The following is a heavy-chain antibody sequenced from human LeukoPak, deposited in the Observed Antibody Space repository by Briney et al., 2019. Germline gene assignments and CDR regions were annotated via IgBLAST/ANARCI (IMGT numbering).Heavy chain of an antibody. CDR1: GHTFTRYY. D-gene: IGHD3-10*01. V-gene: IGHV1-46*04. Sequence: ASVKVSCRASGHTFTRYYVHWVRQAPGQGFEWMGIINPSAGSTTYGQNLQGRVTMTRDTSTSTVYMQLSSLRSEDTAVYYCARGEYAFDIWGQGTKVTVSS. CDR3: ARGEYAFDI. J-gene: IGHJ3*02. CDR2: INPSAGST.